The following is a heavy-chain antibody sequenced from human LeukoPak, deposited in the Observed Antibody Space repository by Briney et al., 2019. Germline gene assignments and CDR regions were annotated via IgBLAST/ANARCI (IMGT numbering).Heavy chain of an antibody. D-gene: IGHD2-15*01. V-gene: IGHV4-30-4*01. CDR1: GGSISSGDYY. CDR2: IYYSGST. J-gene: IGHJ3*02. Sequence: SETLSLTCTVSGGSISSGDYYWSWIRQPPGKGLEWIGYIYYSGSTYYNPSPKSRVTISVDTPKNQFSLKLSSVTAADTAVYYCARPTYCSGGSCRDDAFDIWGQGTMVTVSS. CDR3: ARPTYCSGGSCRDDAFDI.